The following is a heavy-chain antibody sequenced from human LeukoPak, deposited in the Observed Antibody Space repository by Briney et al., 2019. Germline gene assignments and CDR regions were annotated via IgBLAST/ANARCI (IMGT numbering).Heavy chain of an antibody. J-gene: IGHJ4*02. D-gene: IGHD1-26*01. V-gene: IGHV4-34*01. CDR3: ARRSGSYYYFDY. CDR1: GGSFSGYY. CDR2: INHSGST. Sequence: KASETLSLTCAVYGGSFSGYYWSWIRQPPGEGLEWIGEINHSGSTNYNPSLKSRVTISVDTSKNQFSLKLSSVTAADTAVYYCARRSGSYYYFDYWGQGTLVTVSS.